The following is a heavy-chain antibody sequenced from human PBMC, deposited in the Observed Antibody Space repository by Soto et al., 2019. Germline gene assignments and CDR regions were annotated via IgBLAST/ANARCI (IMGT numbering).Heavy chain of an antibody. CDR2: ISSSSSTI. CDR1: GFTFSSYS. D-gene: IGHD4-17*01. V-gene: IGHV3-48*01. CDR3: ASDLCFGDLAL. J-gene: IGHJ4*02. Sequence: GGSLRISCAASGFTFSSYSMNWVRQAPGKGLEWVSYISSSSSTIYYADSVKGRFTISRDNAKNSLYLQMNSLRAEDTAVYYYASDLCFGDLALWGQGTFVIGSS.